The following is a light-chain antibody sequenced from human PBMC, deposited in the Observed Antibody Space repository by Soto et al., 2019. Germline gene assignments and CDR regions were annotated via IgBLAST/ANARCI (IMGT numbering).Light chain of an antibody. J-gene: IGKJ3*01. Sequence: DIQMTQSPSSLSASLGDRVTITCRASQGISNYLAWYQQKPGKVPKLLIYAASTLQSGVPSRFSGSGSGTAFTLTISSLQPEDVATYYCQNYNSVPVTFGPLTKVDIK. V-gene: IGKV1-27*01. CDR1: QGISNY. CDR2: AAS. CDR3: QNYNSVPVT.